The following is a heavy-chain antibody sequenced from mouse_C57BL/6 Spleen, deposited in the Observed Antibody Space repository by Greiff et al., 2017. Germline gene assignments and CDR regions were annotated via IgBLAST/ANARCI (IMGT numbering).Heavy chain of an antibody. CDR1: GYSITSGYY. J-gene: IGHJ2*01. D-gene: IGHD1-1*01. V-gene: IGHV3-6*01. CDR2: ISYDGSN. Sequence: EVHLVESGPGLVKPSQSLSLTCSVTGYSITSGYYWNWIRQFPGNKLEWMGYISYDGSNNYNPSLKNRISITRDTSKNQFFLKLNSVTTEDTATYYCARDGTLFDSWGQGTTLTVSS. CDR3: ARDGTLFDS.